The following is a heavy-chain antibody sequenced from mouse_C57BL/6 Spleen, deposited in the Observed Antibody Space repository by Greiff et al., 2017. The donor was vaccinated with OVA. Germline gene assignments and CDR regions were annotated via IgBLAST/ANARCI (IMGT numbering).Heavy chain of an antibody. CDR1: GYTFTSYT. V-gene: IGHV1-4*01. CDR2: INPSSGYT. CDR3: ARGGKTAQAQFAMDY. J-gene: IGHJ4*01. Sequence: VQLVESGAELARPGASVKMSCKASGYTFTSYTMHWVKQRPGQGLEWIGYINPSSGYTKYNQKFKDKATLTADKSSSTAYMQLSSLTSEDSAVYYCARGGKTAQAQFAMDYWGQGTSVTVSS. D-gene: IGHD3-2*02.